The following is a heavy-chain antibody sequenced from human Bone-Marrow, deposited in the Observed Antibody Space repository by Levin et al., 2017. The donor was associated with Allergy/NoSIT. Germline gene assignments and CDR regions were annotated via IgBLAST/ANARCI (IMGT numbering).Heavy chain of an antibody. V-gene: IGHV1-69-2*01. CDR2: VDPGDGET. J-gene: IGHJ4*02. CDR3: AAQPHYDSEDRPLQA. CDR1: GRTFSDYY. Sequence: ASVKVSCKVSGRTFSDYYIHWVQQAPGKGLEWMGFVDPGDGETIYARRFQGRLTIVADTSTDTASMELRNLRPQDTAVYYCAAQPHYDSEDRPLQAWGQGTLVTVSS. D-gene: IGHD3-22*01.